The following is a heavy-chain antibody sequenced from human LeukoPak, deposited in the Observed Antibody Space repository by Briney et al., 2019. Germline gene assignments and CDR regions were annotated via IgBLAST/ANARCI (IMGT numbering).Heavy chain of an antibody. CDR1: GFTFSNHW. D-gene: IGHD3-16*01. CDR2: IKTDGTIT. J-gene: IGHJ4*02. V-gene: IGHV3-74*01. Sequence: GGSLRLSCAVSGFTFSNHWMYWVRHVPGKGLVCVSAIKTDGTITNYADSVKGRFTISRDNAKNTLYLQMNGPRAEDTAIYYCVTTWGDYWGQGTLATVSS. CDR3: VTTWGDY.